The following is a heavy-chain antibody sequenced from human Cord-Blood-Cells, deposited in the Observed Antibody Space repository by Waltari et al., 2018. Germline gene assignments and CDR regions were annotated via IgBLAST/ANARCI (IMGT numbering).Heavy chain of an antibody. D-gene: IGHD2-2*01. J-gene: IGHJ3*02. V-gene: IGHV1-69*12. CDR3: ARPGGIVVVPAATYDAFDI. Sequence: QVQLVQSGAEVKKPGSSVKVSCKASGGTFRSYAISWVLQAPGQGLEWMGGIIPIFGTANYAQKFQGRVTITADESTSTAYMELSSLRSEDTAVYYCARPGGIVVVPAATYDAFDIWGQGTMVTVSS. CDR2: IIPIFGTA. CDR1: GGTFRSYA.